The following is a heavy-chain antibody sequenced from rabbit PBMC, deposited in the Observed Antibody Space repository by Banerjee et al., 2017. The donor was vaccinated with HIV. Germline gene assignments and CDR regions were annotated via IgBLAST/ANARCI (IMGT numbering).Heavy chain of an antibody. CDR2: IYTGGSGST. J-gene: IGHJ4*01. CDR1: GFTLSSYY. Sequence: QSLEESGGDLVKPGASLTLTCTASGFTLSSYYMCWVRQAPGKGLEWIACIYTGGSGSTYYATWAKGRFTISGTSSTTVTLQMTSLTAADTATYFCARDAGIAGCHFTLWGPGTLVTVS. V-gene: IGHV1S40*01. CDR3: ARDAGIAGCHFTL. D-gene: IGHD4-2*01.